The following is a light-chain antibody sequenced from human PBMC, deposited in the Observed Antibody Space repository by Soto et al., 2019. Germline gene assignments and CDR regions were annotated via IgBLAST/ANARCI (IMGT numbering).Light chain of an antibody. V-gene: IGKV1-39*01. CDR2: AAS. CDR1: QSISSY. J-gene: IGKJ1*01. Sequence: DMHMTQSPSSRSASVVDRVTITFRASQSISSYLNWYQQKPVKAPKLLIYAASSLQSGVPSRFSGSGSGTDFTLTISSLQPEDFATYYCQQSYSTPRTFGQGTKVDI. CDR3: QQSYSTPRT.